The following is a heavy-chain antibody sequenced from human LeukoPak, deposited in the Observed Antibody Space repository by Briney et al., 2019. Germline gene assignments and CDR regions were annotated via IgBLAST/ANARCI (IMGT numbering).Heavy chain of an antibody. CDR1: GGSISSYY. D-gene: IGHD5-12*01. CDR2: IYYSGST. J-gene: IGHJ4*02. V-gene: IGHV4-59*08. Sequence: PSETLSLTCTVSGGSISSYYWSWIRQPPGKGLEWIGYIYYSGSTNYNPSLKSRVTISVDTSKNQFSLKLSSVTAADTAVYYCAGLGGYRLRDFDYWGQGTLVTVSS. CDR3: AGLGGYRLRDFDY.